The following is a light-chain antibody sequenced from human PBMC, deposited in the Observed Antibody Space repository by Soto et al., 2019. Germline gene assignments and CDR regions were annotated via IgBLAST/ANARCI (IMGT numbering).Light chain of an antibody. J-gene: IGLJ2*01. CDR2: EDT. Sequence: QSALTQPASVSGSPGQSITISCTGTSSDVGSYNLVSWYQQHPGKAPKLMIYEDTKRTSGVSNRFSGSKSGNTASLTISGLQAEDEADYYCCSYSGSSTFVVFGGGTKLTVL. V-gene: IGLV2-23*02. CDR3: CSYSGSSTFVV. CDR1: SSDVGSYNL.